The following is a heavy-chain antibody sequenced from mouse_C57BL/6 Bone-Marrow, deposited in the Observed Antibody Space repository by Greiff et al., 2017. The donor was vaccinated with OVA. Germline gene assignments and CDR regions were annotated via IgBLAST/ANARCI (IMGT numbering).Heavy chain of an antibody. CDR2: IRSKSNNYAT. J-gene: IGHJ4*01. Sequence: EVQVVESGGGLVQPKGSLKLSCAASGFSFNTYAMNWVRQAPGKGLEWVARIRSKSNNYATYYADSVKDRFTISRDDSESMLYLQMNNLKTEDTAMYYCVRQIGDYYAMDYWGQGTSVTVSS. CDR1: GFSFNTYA. CDR3: VRQIGDYYAMDY. V-gene: IGHV10-1*01. D-gene: IGHD3-1*01.